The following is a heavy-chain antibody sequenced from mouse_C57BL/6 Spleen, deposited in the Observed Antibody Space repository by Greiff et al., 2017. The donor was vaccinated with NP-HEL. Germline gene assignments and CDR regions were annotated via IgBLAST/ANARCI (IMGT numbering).Heavy chain of an antibody. Sequence: VKLMESGPELVKPGASVKISCKASGYAFSSSWMNWVKQRPGKGLEWIGRIYPGDGDTNYNGKFKGKATLTADKSSSTAYMQLSSLTSEDSAVYFCARSDDGYYAMDYWGQGTSVTVSS. CDR2: IYPGDGDT. CDR3: ARSDDGYYAMDY. D-gene: IGHD2-3*01. J-gene: IGHJ4*01. CDR1: GYAFSSSW. V-gene: IGHV1-82*01.